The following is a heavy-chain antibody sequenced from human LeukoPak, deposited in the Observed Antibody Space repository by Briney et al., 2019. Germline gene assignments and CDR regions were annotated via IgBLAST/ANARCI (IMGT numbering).Heavy chain of an antibody. V-gene: IGHV1-18*01. Sequence: ASVKVSCKASGYTFTNSGISWVRQAPGQGLEWMGWISAYNGNTNHAQKLQGRVTITADESTSTAYMELSSLRSEDTAVYYCARDTVTTSGSWFDPWGQGTLVTVSS. CDR2: ISAYNGNT. CDR1: GYTFTNSG. CDR3: ARDTVTTSGSWFDP. J-gene: IGHJ5*02. D-gene: IGHD4-17*01.